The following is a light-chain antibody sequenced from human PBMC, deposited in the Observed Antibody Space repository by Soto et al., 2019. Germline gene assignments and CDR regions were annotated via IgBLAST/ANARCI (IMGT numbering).Light chain of an antibody. V-gene: IGKV1-5*03. CDR1: QSISDW. J-gene: IGKJ1*01. Sequence: DIQMTQTPSTLPVSIGDRVTINCRASQSISDWLAWYQQKTGKAPRLLIYRASTLQSGVPSRSRGSGYGTEFTLTISDLQADNFATYYCQQYHIYSWTFGQGTTVGIK. CDR2: RAS. CDR3: QQYHIYSWT.